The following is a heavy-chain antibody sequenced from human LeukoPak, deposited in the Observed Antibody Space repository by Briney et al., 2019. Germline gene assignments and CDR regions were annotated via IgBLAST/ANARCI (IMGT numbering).Heavy chain of an antibody. J-gene: IGHJ5*02. CDR1: GYSISSGYY. CDR2: TYHSGNT. CDR3: ARRGPLLLWFDP. D-gene: IGHD2-15*01. Sequence: PSETLSLTCTVSGYSISSGYYWGWIRPPPGKALEWIGNTYHSGNTYYNPSLESRVTISVDTSKNQFSLKLSSVTAADTAVYYCARRGPLLLWFDPWGQGTLVTVSS. V-gene: IGHV4-38-2*02.